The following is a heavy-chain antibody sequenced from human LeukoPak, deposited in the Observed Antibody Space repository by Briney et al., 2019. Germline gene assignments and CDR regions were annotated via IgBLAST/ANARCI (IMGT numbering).Heavy chain of an antibody. CDR3: ARVDTAVLTGFDY. J-gene: IGHJ4*02. D-gene: IGHD5-18*01. CDR1: GFIVSSNY. CDR2: IYSGGST. Sequence: GGSLRLSCAASGFIVSSNYMSWVRQAPGKGLEWVSVIYSGGSTFYADSVKGRFTISRDNSKNTLYLQMNSLRAEDTAVYYYARVDTAVLTGFDYWGQGTLVTVSS. V-gene: IGHV3-53*01.